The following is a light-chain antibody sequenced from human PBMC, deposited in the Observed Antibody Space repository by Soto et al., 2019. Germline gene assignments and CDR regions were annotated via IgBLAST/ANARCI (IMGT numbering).Light chain of an antibody. V-gene: IGKV3-20*01. CDR3: QQYGSSPRT. CDR1: QSVNLN. CDR2: GAS. J-gene: IGKJ1*01. Sequence: EIMMTQSPGTLSVSPGEGATLSCTASQSVNLNLAWYQQKPGQAPRLLIYGASSRATGIPDRFSGSGSGTDFPLTISRLEPEDFAVYYCQQYGSSPRTFGQGTKVDIK.